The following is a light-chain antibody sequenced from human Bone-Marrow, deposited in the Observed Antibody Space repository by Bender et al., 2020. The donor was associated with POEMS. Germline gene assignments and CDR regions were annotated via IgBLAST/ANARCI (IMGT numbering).Light chain of an antibody. Sequence: QSALTQPRSVSGSPGQSVTISCTGTSDVGDFNYVSWYQQHPGKAPILMIYEGSKRPSGVSNRFSASKSGNTASLTISGLRSEDEADYYCTSYTSSNTRVFGGGTKLTVL. CDR1: SDVGDFNY. CDR3: TSYTSSNTRV. V-gene: IGLV2-14*01. J-gene: IGLJ2*01. CDR2: EGS.